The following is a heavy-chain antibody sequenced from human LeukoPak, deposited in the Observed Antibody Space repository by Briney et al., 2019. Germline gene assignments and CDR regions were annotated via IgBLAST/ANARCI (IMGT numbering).Heavy chain of an antibody. CDR2: IKEDGSEI. V-gene: IGHV3-7*01. CDR3: ARDRGYSTFDY. Sequence: GGSLRLSCAASAFTFSNYWMSWVRQAPGKGLEWVANIKEDGSEINYVDSVKGRFTISGDNAKNSLYLQMNNLRVDDTAVYYCARDRGYSTFDYWGQGTLVTVSS. CDR1: AFTFSNYW. D-gene: IGHD4-23*01. J-gene: IGHJ4*02.